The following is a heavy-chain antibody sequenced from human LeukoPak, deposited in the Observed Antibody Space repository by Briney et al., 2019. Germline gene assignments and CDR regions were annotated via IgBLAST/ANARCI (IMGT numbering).Heavy chain of an antibody. CDR2: ITPILGTG. D-gene: IGHD4-23*01. CDR3: ARGWLAETTVVTPYNY. V-gene: IGHV1-69*13. Sequence: ASVKVSCKASGGTFRSNAISWVRQAPGQGLEWMGGITPILGTGNYAQKFQGRVTITAVESMSTAYMELSSLRSEDTAVYYCARGWLAETTVVTPYNYWGQGTLVTVSS. J-gene: IGHJ4*02. CDR1: GGTFRSNA.